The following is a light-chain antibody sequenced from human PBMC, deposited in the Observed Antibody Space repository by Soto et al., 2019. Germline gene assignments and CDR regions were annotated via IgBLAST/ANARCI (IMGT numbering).Light chain of an antibody. CDR3: ISYTDRQSYL. V-gene: IGLV2-14*01. J-gene: IGLJ1*01. Sequence: QSVLTQPASVSGSPGQSITISCTGTSSDVGGYKHVSWYQHHPGKAPKLMIYEVTNRPSGVSDRFSGSKSGITASLTISGLQTEDEADYYCISYTDRQSYLFGTGTKVTVL. CDR2: EVT. CDR1: SSDVGGYKH.